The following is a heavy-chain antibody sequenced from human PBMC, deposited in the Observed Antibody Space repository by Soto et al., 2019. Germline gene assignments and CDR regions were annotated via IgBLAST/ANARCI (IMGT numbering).Heavy chain of an antibody. CDR2: INPNSGGT. D-gene: IGHD6-6*01. V-gene: IGHV1-2*02. Sequence: ASVKVSCKASGYTFTGYYMHWVRQAPGQGLEWMGWINPNSGGTNYAQKFQGRATMTRDTSISTAYMELSRLRSDDTAVYYCARSGMQLTGGAFDIWGQGTMVTVSS. CDR1: GYTFTGYY. CDR3: ARSGMQLTGGAFDI. J-gene: IGHJ3*02.